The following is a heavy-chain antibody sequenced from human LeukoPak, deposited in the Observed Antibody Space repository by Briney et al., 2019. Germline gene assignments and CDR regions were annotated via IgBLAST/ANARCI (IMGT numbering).Heavy chain of an antibody. Sequence: ASVKVSCKASGYSFTNYDFNWVRQAPGQGLEWMGWMHPKSGKTVYAQKFQGRVTMTSDTSTNTAYMELSGLRPDDTAVYYCARYSNIYNWFDPWGQGTPVNVFS. CDR3: ARYSNIYNWFDP. V-gene: IGHV1-8*01. D-gene: IGHD4-11*01. J-gene: IGHJ5*02. CDR2: MHPKSGKT. CDR1: GYSFTNYD.